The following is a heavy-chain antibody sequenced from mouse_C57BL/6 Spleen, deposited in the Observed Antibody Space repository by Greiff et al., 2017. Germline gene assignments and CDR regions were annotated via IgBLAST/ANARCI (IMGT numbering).Heavy chain of an antibody. J-gene: IGHJ4*01. D-gene: IGHD4-1*01. CDR2: ISDGGSYT. Sequence: EVKLVESGGGLVKPGGSLKLSCAASGFNFSSYAMSWVRQTPEKRLEWVATISDGGSYTYYPDNVKGRFTISRDNAKNNLYLQMSHLKSEDTAMYYCARVSVNWDDAMDYWGQGTSVTVSS. CDR1: GFNFSSYA. CDR3: ARVSVNWDDAMDY. V-gene: IGHV5-4*03.